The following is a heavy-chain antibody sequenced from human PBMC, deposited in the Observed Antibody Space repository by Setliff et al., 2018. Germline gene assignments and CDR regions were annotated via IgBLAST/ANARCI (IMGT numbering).Heavy chain of an antibody. Sequence: SETLSLTCTVSGGSINSRTYYWSWIRQSAGKGLEWIGHIYTSWSTVYNPSLKSRVTMSVDTSKNQFSLELTSVTAADTAVYYCARNPASFQYSFDHWGRGTLVTVSS. CDR1: GGSINSRTYY. J-gene: IGHJ2*01. CDR3: ARNPASFQYSFDH. D-gene: IGHD6-6*01. V-gene: IGHV4-61*09. CDR2: IYTSWST.